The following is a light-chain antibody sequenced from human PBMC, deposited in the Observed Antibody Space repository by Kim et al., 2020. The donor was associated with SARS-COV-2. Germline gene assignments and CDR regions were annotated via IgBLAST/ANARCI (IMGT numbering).Light chain of an antibody. J-gene: IGLJ3*02. CDR1: SGSIASNY. CDR3: QSYDDSWV. V-gene: IGLV6-57*01. CDR2: EDN. Sequence: NFMLTQPHSVSESPGKTVTISCTRSSGSIASNYVQWYQQRPGSSPTTVIYEDNQRPSGVPDRFSGSIDSSSNSASLTISGLKTDDEADYYCQSYDDSWVFGGGTRLTVL.